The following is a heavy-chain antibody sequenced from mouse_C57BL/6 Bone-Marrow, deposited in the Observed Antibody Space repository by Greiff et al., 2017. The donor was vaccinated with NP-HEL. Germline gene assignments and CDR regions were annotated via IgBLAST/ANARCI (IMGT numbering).Heavy chain of an antibody. CDR2: IRSKSNNYAT. V-gene: IGHV10-1*01. D-gene: IGHD2-10*02. Sequence: EVHLVESGGGLVQPKGSLKLSCAASGFSFNTYAMNWVRQAPGKGLEWVARIRSKSNNYATYYADSVKDRFTISRDDSESMLYLQMNNLKTEDTAMYYCAYGNYVGAMDYWGQGTSVTVSS. CDR1: GFSFNTYA. J-gene: IGHJ4*01. CDR3: AYGNYVGAMDY.